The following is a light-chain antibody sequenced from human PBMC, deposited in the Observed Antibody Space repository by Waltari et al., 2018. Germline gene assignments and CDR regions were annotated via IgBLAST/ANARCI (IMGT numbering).Light chain of an antibody. CDR1: SSNFGAGYD. V-gene: IGLV1-40*01. J-gene: IGLJ2*01. CDR2: GNT. CDR3: QSFDSSLSASV. Sequence: QSVLTQPPSMSGAPGPKVTIPCTGGSSNFGAGYDVHCYQQFPGTSPKLLIFGNTNRPSGVPGRFSGSRSGTSASLAIAGLQSEDEAVYYCQSFDSSLSASVFGGGTKLTVL.